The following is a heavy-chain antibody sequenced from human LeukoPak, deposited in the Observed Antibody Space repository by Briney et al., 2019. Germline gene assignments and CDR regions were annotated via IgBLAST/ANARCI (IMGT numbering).Heavy chain of an antibody. Sequence: ASVKVSCKASGYTFTGSYMHWVRQAPGQGLEWMGWINPNNGGTIYAQKFQGRVTMTGDTSISTAYTELSSLRSDDTAVYYCASRGGTYPKYYYMDVWGKGTTVTVSS. CDR1: GYTFTGSY. V-gene: IGHV1-2*02. CDR3: ASRGGTYPKYYYMDV. J-gene: IGHJ6*03. CDR2: INPNNGGT.